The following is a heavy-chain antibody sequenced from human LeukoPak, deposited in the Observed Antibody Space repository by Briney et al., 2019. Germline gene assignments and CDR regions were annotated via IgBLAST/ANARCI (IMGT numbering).Heavy chain of an antibody. CDR3: ARVSVGPREHYCYYMDV. J-gene: IGHJ6*03. D-gene: IGHD1-1*01. CDR1: GGSISSYF. CDR2: IYYSGST. Sequence: SETLSLTCTVSGGSISSYFWNWIRQPPGKGLEWIGYIYYSGSTNYNPSLKSRVAISVDTSKNQFSLRLSSVTAADTAVYYCARVSVGPREHYCYYMDVWSKGTTVTISS. V-gene: IGHV4-59*01.